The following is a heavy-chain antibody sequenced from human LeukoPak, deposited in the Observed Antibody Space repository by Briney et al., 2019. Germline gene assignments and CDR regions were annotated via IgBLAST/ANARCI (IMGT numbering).Heavy chain of an antibody. D-gene: IGHD7-27*01. CDR2: IYYSGST. V-gene: IGHV4-59*08. J-gene: IGHJ3*02. Sequence: SETLSLTCTVSGGSISSYYWSWTQQPPGKGLEWIGYIYYSGSTNYNPSLKSRVTISVDTSKNQFSLKLSSVTAADTAVYYCARLDTGGAFDIWGQGTMVTVSS. CDR3: ARLDTGGAFDI. CDR1: GGSISSYY.